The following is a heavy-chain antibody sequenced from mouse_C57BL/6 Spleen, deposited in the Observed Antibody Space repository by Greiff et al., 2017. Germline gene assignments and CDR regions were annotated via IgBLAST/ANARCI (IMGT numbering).Heavy chain of an antibody. CDR3: AREIDDDGV. CDR1: GYTFTSYT. D-gene: IGHD2-4*01. V-gene: IGHV1-4*01. CDR2: INPSSGYT. J-gene: IGHJ1*03. Sequence: QVQLQQSGAELARPGASVKMSCKASGYTFTSYTMHWVKQRPGQGLEWIGYINPSSGYTKYNQKFKDKATLTADKSSSTAYMQLGSLTSEESAVYYCAREIDDDGVWGTGTTVTVSS.